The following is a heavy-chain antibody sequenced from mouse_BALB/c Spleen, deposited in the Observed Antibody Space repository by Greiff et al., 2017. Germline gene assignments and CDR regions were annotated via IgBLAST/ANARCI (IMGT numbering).Heavy chain of an antibody. CDR3: ARHYYGSRYYFDY. V-gene: IGHV5-12-1*01. Sequence: EVMLVESGGGLVKPGGSLKLSCAASGFAFSSYYMSWVRQTPEKRLEWVAYISSGGGSTYYPDTVKGRFTISRDNAKNTLYLQMSSLKSEDTAMYYCARHYYGSRYYFDYWGQGTTLTVSS. D-gene: IGHD1-1*01. J-gene: IGHJ2*01. CDR1: GFAFSSYY. CDR2: ISSGGGST.